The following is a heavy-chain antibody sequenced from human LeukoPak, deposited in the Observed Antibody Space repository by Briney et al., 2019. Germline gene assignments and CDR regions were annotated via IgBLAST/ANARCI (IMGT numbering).Heavy chain of an antibody. CDR2: IFPIFGTA. D-gene: IGHD3-10*01. CDR3: ARPNGSGSYLKTHYYYMDV. Sequence: ASVKVSCKASGGTFSSYAISWVRQAPGQGLEWMGGIFPIFGTANYAQKFQGRVTNTADETTSQAYMELSSLRTEDTAVYYCARPNGSGSYLKTHYYYMDVWGKGTTVTVSS. CDR1: GGTFSSYA. J-gene: IGHJ6*03. V-gene: IGHV1-69*13.